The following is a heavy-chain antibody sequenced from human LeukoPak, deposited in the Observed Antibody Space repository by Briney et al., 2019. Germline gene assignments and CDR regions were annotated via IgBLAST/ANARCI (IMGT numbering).Heavy chain of an antibody. J-gene: IGHJ6*02. CDR3: AKASYCSGGSCYVPLCYYYYGMDV. Sequence: QSGGSLRLSCAASGFTFSSYAMSWVRQAPGKGLEWVSAISGSGGSTYYADSVKGRFTISRDNSKNTLYLQMNSLRAEDTAVYYCAKASYCSGGSCYVPLCYYYYGMDVWGQGTTVTVSS. CDR1: GFTFSSYA. D-gene: IGHD2-15*01. CDR2: ISGSGGST. V-gene: IGHV3-23*01.